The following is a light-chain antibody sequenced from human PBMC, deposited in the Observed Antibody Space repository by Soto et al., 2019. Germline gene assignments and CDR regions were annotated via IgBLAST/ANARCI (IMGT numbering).Light chain of an antibody. Sequence: QSVLTQPPSASGTPGQRVTISCSGSSSNIGSNTVSWYQQLPGTAPKLLIYSNNRRPSGVPERFYGSNSGTSASLAISGLQSEDEADYYCAAWDDSLNGFYVFGTGTKLTVL. J-gene: IGLJ1*01. V-gene: IGLV1-44*01. CDR1: SSNIGSNT. CDR3: AAWDDSLNGFYV. CDR2: SNN.